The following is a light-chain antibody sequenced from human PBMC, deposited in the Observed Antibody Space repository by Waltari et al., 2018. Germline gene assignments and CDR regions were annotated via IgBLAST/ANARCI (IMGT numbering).Light chain of an antibody. Sequence: DIVMTQSPDSLAVSLGDRATINCKSSQSVLYSSNNKNYLAWYQQKPGQPPKLLIYWASTPESGVPDRFSGSGSGTDFTLTISSLQAEDVAVYYCQQYYSTPITFGQGTRLEIK. CDR1: QSVLYSSNNKNY. J-gene: IGKJ5*01. V-gene: IGKV4-1*01. CDR3: QQYYSTPIT. CDR2: WAS.